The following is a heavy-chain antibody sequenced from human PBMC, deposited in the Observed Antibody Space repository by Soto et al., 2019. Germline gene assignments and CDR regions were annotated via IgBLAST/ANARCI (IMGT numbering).Heavy chain of an antibody. CDR3: ARGLTTAMVTFDYYYGMDV. CDR1: GFTFSSYG. Sequence: QVQLVESGGGVVQPGRSLRLSCAASGFTFSSYGMHWVRQAPGKGLEWVAVIWYDGSNKYYADSVKGRFTISRDNSKNTLYLQMNSLRAEDTAVYYCARGLTTAMVTFDYYYGMDVWGQGTTVTVSS. D-gene: IGHD5-18*01. CDR2: IWYDGSNK. J-gene: IGHJ6*02. V-gene: IGHV3-33*01.